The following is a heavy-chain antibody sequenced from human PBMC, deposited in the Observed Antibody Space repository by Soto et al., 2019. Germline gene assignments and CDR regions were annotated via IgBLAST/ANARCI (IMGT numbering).Heavy chain of an antibody. J-gene: IGHJ4*02. D-gene: IGHD3-10*01. CDR1: GFTFNSYA. CDR3: ARVVKGVGGVISGFDY. V-gene: IGHV3-23*01. Sequence: EVQLLESGGNLVQPGGSLRLSCAASGFTFNSYAMSWVRQSPGEALEWVSTLSGPGVNTYYADPVKGRFTISRDNSKNTLYLQMASLRVEDTATYYCARVVKGVGGVISGFDYGGQGTLVSVSS. CDR2: LSGPGVNT.